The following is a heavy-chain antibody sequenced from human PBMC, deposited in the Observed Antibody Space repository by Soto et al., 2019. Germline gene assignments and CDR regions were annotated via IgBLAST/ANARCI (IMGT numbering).Heavy chain of an antibody. CDR2: IKVDNGDT. Sequence: QFHLVQSGGEVKKPGSSVKVSCKASGYTLKNYGIGWLRQAPGLGPEWVGWIKVDNGDTKYAEKLQGRVTLTTDTSTSTAYMELRNLRSDDTAFYYCARSRYYFDYWGQGTLVTVSS. V-gene: IGHV1-18*01. CDR3: ARSRYYFDY. J-gene: IGHJ4*02. CDR1: GYTLKNYG.